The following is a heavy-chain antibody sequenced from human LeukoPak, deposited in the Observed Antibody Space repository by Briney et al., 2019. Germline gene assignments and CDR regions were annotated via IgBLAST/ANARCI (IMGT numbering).Heavy chain of an antibody. J-gene: IGHJ4*02. Sequence: GGSLRLSCTASGFTFSSYAMYWVRQPPGRGLNWASVIFVGGGSAHYADSVKGRFTISRDNSQNTVYLQMNSLRAEDTAVYYCGKTTTGYSSGRNPAWPVDYWGQGTLVTVSS. D-gene: IGHD6-19*01. V-gene: IGHV3-23*01. CDR2: IFVGGGSA. CDR1: GFTFSSYA. CDR3: GKTTTGYSSGRNPAWPVDY.